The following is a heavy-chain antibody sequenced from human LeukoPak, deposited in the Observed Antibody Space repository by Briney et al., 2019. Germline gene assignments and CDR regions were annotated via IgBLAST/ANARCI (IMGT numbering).Heavy chain of an antibody. D-gene: IGHD6-6*01. CDR2: ISAYNGNT. Sequence: ASVKVSYKASGYTFTSYGISWVRQAPGQGLEWMGWISAYNGNTNYAQKLQGRVTMTTDTSTSTAYMELRSLRSDDTAVYYCAIAARGSGTFDYWGQGTLVTVSS. J-gene: IGHJ4*02. V-gene: IGHV1-18*01. CDR1: GYTFTSYG. CDR3: AIAARGSGTFDY.